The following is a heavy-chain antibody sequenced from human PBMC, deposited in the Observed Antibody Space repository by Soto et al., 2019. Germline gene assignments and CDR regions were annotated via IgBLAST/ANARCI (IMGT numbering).Heavy chain of an antibody. Sequence: QVQLVESGGGVVQPGRSLRLSCAASGFTFSSYAMHWVRQAPGKGLEWVAVISYDGSNKYYADSVKGRFTISRDNSKNTLYLQMNSLRAEDTAVCYCARDTLVYDSSGDYYYYGMDVWGQGTTVTVSS. CDR1: GFTFSSYA. D-gene: IGHD3-22*01. CDR3: ARDTLVYDSSGDYYYYGMDV. J-gene: IGHJ6*02. V-gene: IGHV3-30-3*01. CDR2: ISYDGSNK.